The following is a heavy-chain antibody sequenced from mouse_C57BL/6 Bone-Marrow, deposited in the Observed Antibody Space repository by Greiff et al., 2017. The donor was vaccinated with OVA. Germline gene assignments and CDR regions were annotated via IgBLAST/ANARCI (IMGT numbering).Heavy chain of an antibody. CDR1: GFTFSDAW. CDR2: IRNKANNHAT. D-gene: IGHD1-1*01. Sequence: EVKVEESGGGLVQPGGSMKLSCAASGFTFSDAWMDWVRQSPEKGLEWVAEIRNKANNHATYYAESVKGRFTISRDDSKSSVYLQMNSLMAEDTGIYYGTRPLNYDGSSPWLAYWGQGTLVTVSA. V-gene: IGHV6-6*01. J-gene: IGHJ3*01. CDR3: TRPLNYDGSSPWLAY.